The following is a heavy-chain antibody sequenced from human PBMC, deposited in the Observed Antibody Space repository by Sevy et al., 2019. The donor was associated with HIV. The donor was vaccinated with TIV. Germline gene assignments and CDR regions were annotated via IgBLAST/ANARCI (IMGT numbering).Heavy chain of an antibody. V-gene: IGHV1-18*01. CDR2: ISAYNGNT. CDR1: GYTFTSYG. CDR3: ARLIGDIVVVPADDYYYYGMDV. Sequence: ASVKVSCKASGYTFTSYGISWVRQAPGQGLEWMGWISAYNGNTNYAQKLQGRVTMTTDTSTSTAYMGLRSLRSDDTAVYYCARLIGDIVVVPADDYYYYGMDVWGQGTTVTVSS. J-gene: IGHJ6*02. D-gene: IGHD2-2*01.